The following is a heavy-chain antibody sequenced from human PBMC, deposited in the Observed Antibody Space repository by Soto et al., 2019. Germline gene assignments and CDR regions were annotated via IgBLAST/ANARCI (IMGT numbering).Heavy chain of an antibody. CDR2: IIPIFGTA. CDR3: AGGEDIVVVLAATPPFFYGIDV. D-gene: IGHD2-15*01. J-gene: IGHJ6*02. CDR1: GGTFSSYA. V-gene: IGHV1-69*06. Sequence: VASLKVSCNESGGTFSSYAISWVRQAPGQGLEGMGGIIPIFGTANYAQKFQGRLTITADKSTSTACMELSSLSSEDTAVYYCAGGEDIVVVLAATPPFFYGIDVPRQVTTVT.